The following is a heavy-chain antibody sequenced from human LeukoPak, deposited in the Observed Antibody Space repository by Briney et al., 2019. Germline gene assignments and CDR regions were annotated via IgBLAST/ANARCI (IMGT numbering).Heavy chain of an antibody. CDR2: IYPNNGAT. Sequence: APVKVSCKASGYTFSGTGWYLYWLRQAPGQGLECMGWIYPNNGATAYAQKFQGRVAMTRDTSITTAYMELSRLRPDDTAVYYCARDGPAQMVDFDYWGQGTLVPVSS. CDR3: ARDGPAQMVDFDY. V-gene: IGHV1-2*02. CDR1: GYTFSGTGWY. D-gene: IGHD3-10*01. J-gene: IGHJ4*02.